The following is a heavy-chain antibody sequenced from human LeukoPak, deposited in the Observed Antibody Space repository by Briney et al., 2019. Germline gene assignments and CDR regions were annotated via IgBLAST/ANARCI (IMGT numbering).Heavy chain of an antibody. D-gene: IGHD6-19*01. CDR1: GYTFTSYG. CDR3: ARVTLLFKQWLADY. V-gene: IGHV1-18*01. Sequence: ASVKVPCKASGYTFTSYGISWVRQAPGQGLEWMGWISAYNGNTNYAQKLQGRVTMTTDTSTSTAYMELRSLRSDDTAVYYCARVTLLFKQWLADYWGQGTLVTVSS. CDR2: ISAYNGNT. J-gene: IGHJ4*02.